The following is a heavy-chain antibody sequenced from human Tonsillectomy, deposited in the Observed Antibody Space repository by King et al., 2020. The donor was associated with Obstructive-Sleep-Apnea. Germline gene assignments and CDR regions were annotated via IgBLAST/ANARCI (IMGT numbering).Heavy chain of an antibody. J-gene: IGHJ4*02. CDR3: ARGQSSRAYSSSWYYFDY. CDR2: LPHRGST. Sequence: VSLTCFFSFCPVPFYSLRCLIPPPVNFLPFRFALPHRGSTTYTPSLKSRVTQAVDTSKNQFSLKLSSVTAADTAVYYCARGQSSRAYSSSWYYFDYWGQGTLVTVSS. V-gene: IGHV4-34*01. CDR1: FCPVPFYS. D-gene: IGHD6-13*01.